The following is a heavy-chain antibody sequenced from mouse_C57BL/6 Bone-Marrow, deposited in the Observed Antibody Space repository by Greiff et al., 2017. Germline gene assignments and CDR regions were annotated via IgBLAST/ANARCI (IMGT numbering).Heavy chain of an antibody. CDR2: ISNGGGST. D-gene: IGHD1-1*01. J-gene: IGHJ2*01. V-gene: IGHV5-12*01. Sequence: EVHLVESGGGLVQPGGSLKLSCAASGFTFSDYYMYWVRQTPEKRLEWVAYISNGGGSTYYPDTVKGRFTISRDNAKNTLYLQMSRLKSEDTAMYYCARHGGTTVVDYFDYWGQGTTLTVSS. CDR1: GFTFSDYY. CDR3: ARHGGTTVVDYFDY.